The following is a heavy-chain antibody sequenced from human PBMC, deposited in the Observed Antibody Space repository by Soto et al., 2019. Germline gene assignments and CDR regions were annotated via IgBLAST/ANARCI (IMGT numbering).Heavy chain of an antibody. J-gene: IGHJ3*02. CDR3: AKPYGGYCSSTSCYRGDAFDI. Sequence: GGSLRLSCAASGFTFSSYGMHWVRQAPGKGLEWVAVISYDGSNKYYADSVKGRFTISRDNSKNTLYLQMNSLRAEDTAVYYCAKPYGGYCSSTSCYRGDAFDIWGQGTMVTVSS. D-gene: IGHD2-2*01. CDR2: ISYDGSNK. CDR1: GFTFSSYG. V-gene: IGHV3-30*18.